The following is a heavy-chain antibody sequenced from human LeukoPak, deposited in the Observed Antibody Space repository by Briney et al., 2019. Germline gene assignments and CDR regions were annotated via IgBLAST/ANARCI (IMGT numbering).Heavy chain of an antibody. D-gene: IGHD2-15*01. CDR3: AKRSGDSYFLDS. V-gene: IGHV3-23*01. CDR1: GFIFSRYA. Sequence: GGSLRLSCAASGFIFSRYAMTWVRQAPGKGLEWVSSISGSGGSTYHADSVKGRFTISRDTSKSTLYLQMSSLRAEDTAVYYCAKRSGDSYFLDSWGQGTLVTVSS. J-gene: IGHJ4*02. CDR2: ISGSGGST.